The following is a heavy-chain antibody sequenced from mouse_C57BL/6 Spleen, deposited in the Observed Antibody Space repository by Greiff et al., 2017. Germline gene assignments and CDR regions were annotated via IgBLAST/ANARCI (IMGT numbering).Heavy chain of an antibody. D-gene: IGHD3-2*02. CDR1: GYTFTSYW. CDR3: ASRDSSGYVGD. Sequence: QVQLQQPGAELVRPGSSVKLSCKASGYTFTSYWMDWVKQRPGQGLEWIGNIYPSDSETHYTQKFKDKATLTVDKSSSTAYMQLSSLTSEDSAVYYCASRDSSGYVGDWGQGTTLTVSS. CDR2: IYPSDSET. V-gene: IGHV1-61*01. J-gene: IGHJ2*01.